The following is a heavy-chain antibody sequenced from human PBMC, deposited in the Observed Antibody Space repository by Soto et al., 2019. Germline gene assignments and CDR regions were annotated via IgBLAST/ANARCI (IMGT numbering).Heavy chain of an antibody. CDR1: GGSISNRNW. CDR2: IYHSGST. CDR3: ASNYGSGSYNPFDY. D-gene: IGHD3-10*01. J-gene: IGHJ4*02. V-gene: IGHV4-4*02. Sequence: SETLSLPCAVSGGSISNRNWWSWVRQPPGKGLEWIGEIYHSGSTNYNPSLKSRVTISVDKSKNQFSLKLSSVTAADTAVYYCASNYGSGSYNPFDYWGQGTLVTVSS.